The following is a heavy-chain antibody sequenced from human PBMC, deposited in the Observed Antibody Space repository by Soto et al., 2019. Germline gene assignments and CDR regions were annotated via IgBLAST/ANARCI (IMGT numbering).Heavy chain of an antibody. Sequence: PSETLSLTCAVYGGSFSGYYWSWIRQPPGKGLEWIGEINHSGSTNYNPSLKSRVTISVDTSKNQFSLKLSSVTAADTAVYYCARGGVRFLEWLLHFDYWGQGTLVTVSS. CDR1: GGSFSGYY. D-gene: IGHD3-3*01. CDR2: INHSGST. CDR3: ARGGVRFLEWLLHFDY. V-gene: IGHV4-34*01. J-gene: IGHJ4*02.